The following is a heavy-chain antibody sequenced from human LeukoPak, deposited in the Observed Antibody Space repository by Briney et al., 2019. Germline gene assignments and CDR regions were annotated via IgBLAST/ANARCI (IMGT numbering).Heavy chain of an antibody. J-gene: IGHJ4*02. CDR1: GGSISSYC. V-gene: IGHV4-59*01. CDR3: ARAGDYYDREGAGYFDY. D-gene: IGHD3-22*01. CDR2: IYYSGST. Sequence: PSETLSLTCTVSGGSISSYCWSWLRQPPGKGLEWIGYIYYSGSTNYNPSLKSRVTISVDTSKNQFSLKLSSVAAADTAVYYCARAGDYYDREGAGYFDYWGQGTLVTVSS.